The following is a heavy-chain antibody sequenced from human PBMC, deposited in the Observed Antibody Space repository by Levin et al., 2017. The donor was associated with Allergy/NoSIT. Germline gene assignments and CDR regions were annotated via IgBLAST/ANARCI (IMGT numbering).Heavy chain of an antibody. CDR3: AKDLSSGWYSYAFDI. CDR1: GFTFSSYG. V-gene: IGHV3-23*01. Sequence: PGGSLRLSCAASGFTFSSYGMNWVRQAPGKGLEWVSGISGSGGSTDYADSVKGRFTISRDNSKSTLYLQMSSLRAEDTAVYYCAKDLSSGWYSYAFDIWGQGTMVTVSS. CDR2: ISGSGGST. J-gene: IGHJ3*02. D-gene: IGHD6-19*01.